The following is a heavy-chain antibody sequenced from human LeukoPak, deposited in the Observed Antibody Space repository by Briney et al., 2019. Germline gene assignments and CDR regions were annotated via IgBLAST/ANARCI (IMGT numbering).Heavy chain of an antibody. Sequence: SVKVSCKASGGTFSSYAISWVRQAPGQGLEWMGGIIPIFGTANFAQKFQGRVTITADKSTSTAYMELSSLRSEDTAVYYCARHMGRGGYSYAFDIWGQGTMVTVSS. CDR2: IIPIFGTA. CDR3: ARHMGRGGYSYAFDI. V-gene: IGHV1-69*06. CDR1: GGTFSSYA. D-gene: IGHD5-18*01. J-gene: IGHJ3*02.